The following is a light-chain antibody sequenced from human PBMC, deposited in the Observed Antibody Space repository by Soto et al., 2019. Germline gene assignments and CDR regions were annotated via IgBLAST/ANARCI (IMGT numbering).Light chain of an antibody. CDR2: LNSDGSH. Sequence: QPVLTQSPSASASLGASVKLTCTLSSGHSSYAIAWHQQQPEKGPRYLMKLNSDGSHRKGDGIPDRFSGSSSGAERYLTISSLQSEDEADYYCQTWGTAIQGVFGTGTKVTVL. CDR1: SGHSSYA. CDR3: QTWGTAIQGV. V-gene: IGLV4-69*01. J-gene: IGLJ1*01.